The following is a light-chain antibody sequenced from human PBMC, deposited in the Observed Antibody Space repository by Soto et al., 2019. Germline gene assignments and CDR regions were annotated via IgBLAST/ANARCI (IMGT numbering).Light chain of an antibody. Sequence: DVVMTQSPLSLPVTLGQPASISCRSSQSLVYSDGHTYLNWFQQRPGQSPRRLIYKVSNRDSGVPDRFSGGGSGTDFTLKLSRVEAEDVGVYYCMQGTHWPRYTFGQGTKLEIK. J-gene: IGKJ2*01. CDR1: QSLVYSDGHTY. CDR2: KVS. V-gene: IGKV2-30*01. CDR3: MQGTHWPRYT.